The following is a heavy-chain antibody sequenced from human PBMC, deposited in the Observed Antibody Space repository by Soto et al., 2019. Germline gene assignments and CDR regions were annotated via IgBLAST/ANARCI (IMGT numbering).Heavy chain of an antibody. CDR2: INSSSSYT. CDR1: GFTFSDYY. CDR3: ARIIAAAGGRRYFDL. D-gene: IGHD6-13*01. V-gene: IGHV3-11*05. J-gene: IGHJ2*01. Sequence: QVQLVESGGGLVKPGGSLRLSCAASGFTFSDYYMNWIRQAPGKGLEWISYINSSSSYTNYADSVKGRFTISRDNAKNSLYLQMTSLRAEDTGVYYCARIIAAAGGRRYFDLWGRGTLVTVSS.